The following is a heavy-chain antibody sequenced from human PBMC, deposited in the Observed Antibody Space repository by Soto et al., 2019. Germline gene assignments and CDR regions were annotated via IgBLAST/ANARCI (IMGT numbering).Heavy chain of an antibody. D-gene: IGHD6-13*01. Sequence: EVQLVESGGGLVKPGGSLRLSCAASGFTFSSNSMNWVRQAPGKGLEWVSSISSSGSYTYYADSVKGRFSISRDNAKNSLYLQINSLRAEDTAMYYCASSSWSQKQYYFDQWGQGTLVTVSS. CDR3: ASSSWSQKQYYFDQ. CDR1: GFTFSSNS. J-gene: IGHJ4*02. V-gene: IGHV3-21*01. CDR2: ISSSGSYT.